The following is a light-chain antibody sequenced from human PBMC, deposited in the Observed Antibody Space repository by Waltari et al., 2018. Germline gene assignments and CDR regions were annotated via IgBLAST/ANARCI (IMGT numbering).Light chain of an antibody. CDR3: QHYNSNPVT. Sequence: DIQMTQSPSTLSASVGARVTITCRASQTISIWLAWYQQKPGKAPTVLIYDASTLESGVPSRFSGSGSGTDFTLTISSLQPDDFATYYCQHYNSNPVTFGQGTKLEIK. CDR1: QTISIW. CDR2: DAS. V-gene: IGKV1-5*01. J-gene: IGKJ2*01.